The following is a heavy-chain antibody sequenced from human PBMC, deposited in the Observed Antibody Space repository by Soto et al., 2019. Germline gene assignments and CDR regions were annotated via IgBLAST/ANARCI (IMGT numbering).Heavy chain of an antibody. CDR2: IYYSGST. Sequence: TLSLTCTVSGGSISSGGYYWSWIRQHPGKGLEWIGYIYYSGSTYYNPSLKSRVTISVDTSKNQFSLKLSSVTAADTAVYYCARGHLFDYDFWISYLNYNCTHVWGQGTTGTGSS. D-gene: IGHD3-3*01. CDR3: ARGHLFDYDFWISYLNYNCTHV. J-gene: IGHJ6*02. V-gene: IGHV4-31*03. CDR1: GGSISSGGYY.